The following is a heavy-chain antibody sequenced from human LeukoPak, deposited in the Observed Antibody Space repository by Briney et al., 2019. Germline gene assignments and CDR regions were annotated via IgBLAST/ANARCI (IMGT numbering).Heavy chain of an antibody. CDR1: GASITSYY. Sequence: NPSETLSLTCTVSGASITSYYWSWIRQLPGKGLEWIGYIYYSGSTNYNPSLKSRVTISVDTSKNQFSLKLSSVSAADTAVYYCARYGAAAAGDYFYYYLDVWGKGTTVTVSS. CDR3: ARYGAAAAGDYFYYYLDV. J-gene: IGHJ6*03. V-gene: IGHV4-59*08. CDR2: IYYSGST. D-gene: IGHD6-13*01.